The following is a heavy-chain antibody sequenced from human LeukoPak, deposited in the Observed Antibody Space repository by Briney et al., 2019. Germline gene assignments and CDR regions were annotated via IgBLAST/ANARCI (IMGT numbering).Heavy chain of an antibody. Sequence: EASVKVSCKASGGTFSSYAISWVRQAPGQGLEWMGGIIPIFGTANYAQKFQGRVTITADESTSTAYMELSSLRSEDTAVYYCARDLVAAAGHHYFDYWGQGTLVTVSP. CDR3: ARDLVAAAGHHYFDY. CDR1: GGTFSSYA. CDR2: IIPIFGTA. J-gene: IGHJ4*02. V-gene: IGHV1-69*01. D-gene: IGHD6-13*01.